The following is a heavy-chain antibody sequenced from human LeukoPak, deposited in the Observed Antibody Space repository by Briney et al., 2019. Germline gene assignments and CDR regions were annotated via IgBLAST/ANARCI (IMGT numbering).Heavy chain of an antibody. Sequence: PGGSLRLSCAASGFTFSSYAMSWVRQAPGKRLEWVSAISGSGGSTYYADSVKGRFTISRDNSKNTLYLQMNSLRAEDTAVYYCACLYGDYADGFDYWGQGTLVTVSS. J-gene: IGHJ4*02. CDR1: GFTFSSYA. D-gene: IGHD4-17*01. CDR2: ISGSGGST. CDR3: ACLYGDYADGFDY. V-gene: IGHV3-23*01.